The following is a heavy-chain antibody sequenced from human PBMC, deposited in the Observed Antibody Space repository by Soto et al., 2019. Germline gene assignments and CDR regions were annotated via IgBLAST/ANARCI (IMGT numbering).Heavy chain of an antibody. Sequence: QVQLQESGPGLVKPSGTLSLTYAVSSGSISSSNWWSWVRQPPGKGLEWIGEIYHSGSTNYNPSLKGRVTISVVQAKNQFSLKLSSVTAADTAVYYCAREQDCSGGSCYFDCWCQGTLVTVSS. CDR2: IYHSGST. J-gene: IGHJ4*02. D-gene: IGHD2-15*01. CDR3: AREQDCSGGSCYFDC. CDR1: SGSISSSNW. V-gene: IGHV4-4*02.